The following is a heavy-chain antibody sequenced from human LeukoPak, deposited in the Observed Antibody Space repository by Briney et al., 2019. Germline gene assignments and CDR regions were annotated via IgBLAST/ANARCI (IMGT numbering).Heavy chain of an antibody. CDR2: VDPEDGET. Sequence: ASVKVSCXVSGYTFTDYYMHWVQQAPGKGLEWMALVDPEDGETIYAEKFQGRVTITADTSADTAYMELSSLRSEDTAVYYCATVPYCSTTSCYTGYWGQGTLVTVSS. CDR1: GYTFTDYY. V-gene: IGHV1-69-2*01. D-gene: IGHD2-2*02. J-gene: IGHJ4*02. CDR3: ATVPYCSTTSCYTGY.